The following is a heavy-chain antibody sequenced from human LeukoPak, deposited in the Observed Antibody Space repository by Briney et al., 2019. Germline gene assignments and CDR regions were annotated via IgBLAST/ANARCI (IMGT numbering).Heavy chain of an antibody. CDR1: GYSISSGYY. CDR2: IYHSGST. CDR3: ARDQEKSITIFGVVSNWFDP. D-gene: IGHD3-3*01. Sequence: SETLSLTCTVSGYSISSGYYWGWIRQPPGKGLEWIGCIYHSGSTYYNPSLKSRVTISVDTSKNQFSLKLSSVTAADTAVYYCARDQEKSITIFGVVSNWFDPWGQGTLVTVSS. V-gene: IGHV4-38-2*02. J-gene: IGHJ5*02.